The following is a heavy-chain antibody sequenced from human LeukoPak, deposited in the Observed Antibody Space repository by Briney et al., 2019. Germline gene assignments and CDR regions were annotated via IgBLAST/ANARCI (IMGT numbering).Heavy chain of an antibody. D-gene: IGHD3-22*01. CDR2: INWNGGST. CDR3: ARDSYYDSSGYFSFDY. J-gene: IGHJ4*02. V-gene: IGHV3-20*04. Sequence: GGSLRLSCAASGFTFDDYGMSWVRQAPGKGLEWVSGINWNGGSTGYADSVKGRFTISRDNSKNTLYLQMNSLRAEDTAVYYCARDSYYDSSGYFSFDYWGQGTLVTVSS. CDR1: GFTFDDYG.